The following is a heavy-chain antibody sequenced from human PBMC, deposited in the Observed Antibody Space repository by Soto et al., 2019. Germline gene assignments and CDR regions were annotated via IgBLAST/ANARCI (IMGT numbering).Heavy chain of an antibody. D-gene: IGHD3-10*01. CDR2: INPSGGST. CDR1: GYTFTSYY. J-gene: IGHJ6*02. V-gene: IGHV1-46*01. CDR3: ARASTMVRGVSHRHIYYYYGMDV. Sequence: EASVKVSCKASGYTFTSYYMHWVRQAPGQGLEWMGIINPSGGSTSYAQKFQGRVTMTRDTSTSTVYMELSSLRSEDTAVYYCARASTMVRGVSHRHIYYYYGMDVWGQGTTVTVSS.